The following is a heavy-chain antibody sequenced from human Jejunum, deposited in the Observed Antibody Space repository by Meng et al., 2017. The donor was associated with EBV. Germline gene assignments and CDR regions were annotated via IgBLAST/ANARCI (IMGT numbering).Heavy chain of an antibody. V-gene: IGHV1-24*01. J-gene: IGHJ4*02. CDR3: ATAHGFTIFGVAYYFDY. D-gene: IGHD3-3*01. CDR2: FDPEDGET. CDR1: GYSLTELS. Sequence: QVQLVQSGAEVKKPGASVKVSCKVSGYSLTELSMPWVRQAPGKGLEWMGGFDPEDGETIYAQKFQGRVTMTEDTSTDTAYMELSSLRSEDTAVYYCATAHGFTIFGVAYYFDYWGQGTLVTVSS.